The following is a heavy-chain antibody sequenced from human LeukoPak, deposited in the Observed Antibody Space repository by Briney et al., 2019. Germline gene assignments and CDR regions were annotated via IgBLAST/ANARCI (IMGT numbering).Heavy chain of an antibody. CDR3: ARDSRAVGANGDDAFDI. CDR1: GYTFNNYG. V-gene: IGHV1-18*01. CDR2: ISAYNGKT. Sequence: ASVKVSCKVSGYTFNNYGISWVRQAPGQGLEWMGWISAYNGKTNCAQKFQGRVTMTTDTSTSTAYMELRSLRSDDTAVYYCARDSRAVGANGDDAFDIWGQGTMVTVSS. D-gene: IGHD1-26*01. J-gene: IGHJ3*02.